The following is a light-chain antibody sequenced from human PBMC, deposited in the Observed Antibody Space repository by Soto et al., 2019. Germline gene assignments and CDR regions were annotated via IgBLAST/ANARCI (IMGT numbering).Light chain of an antibody. CDR3: CSNAGSGTYV. V-gene: IGLV2-23*01. Sequence: QSALTQPASVSGSPGQSITISCTGTSSDVGSNNLVSWYQQYPGKAPKVMIYEGSRRPSGVSNRFSGSKSGNTASLTISGLQDEDEADYYCCSNAGSGTYVFGTGTKLTVL. J-gene: IGLJ1*01. CDR2: EGS. CDR1: SSDVGSNNL.